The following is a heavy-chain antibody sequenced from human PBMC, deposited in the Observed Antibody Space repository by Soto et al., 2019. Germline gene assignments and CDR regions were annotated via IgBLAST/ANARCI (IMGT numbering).Heavy chain of an antibody. CDR2: MNTNSGNT. CDR3: ASSGVNDYYSMDV. J-gene: IGHJ6*03. CDR1: GYTFTSYD. D-gene: IGHD3-10*01. V-gene: IGHV1-8*01. Sequence: QVQLVQSGAEVKKPGASVKVSCKASGYTFTSYDINWVRHATGQGLEWMGWMNTNSGNTGYAQKFKRRVNMTRNTSISTAYMELSSLRSEDTAVYYCASSGVNDYYSMDVWGKGTTVTVSS.